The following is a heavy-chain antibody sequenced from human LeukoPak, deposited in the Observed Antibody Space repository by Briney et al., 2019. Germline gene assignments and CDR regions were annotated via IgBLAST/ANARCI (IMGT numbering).Heavy chain of an antibody. CDR3: AREKLERRGSQRWFDP. Sequence: SETLSLTCTVSGGSISSYYWSWLRQPPGKGLEWIGYIYYSGSTNYNPSLKSRVTLSVDKPKNQFSLKLSSVTDADAAVYYCAREKLERRGSQRWFDPWGQGTLVTVSS. D-gene: IGHD1-1*01. V-gene: IGHV4-59*01. J-gene: IGHJ5*02. CDR1: GGSISSYY. CDR2: IYYSGST.